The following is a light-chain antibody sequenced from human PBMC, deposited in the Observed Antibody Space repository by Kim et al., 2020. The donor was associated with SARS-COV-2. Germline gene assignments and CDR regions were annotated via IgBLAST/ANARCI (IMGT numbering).Light chain of an antibody. CDR1: TRAVTSGHC. CDR3: LLFYSGVRL. J-gene: IGLJ2*01. Sequence: PVGTVTLACASSTRAVTSGHCPYWFPQKPGQVPTTLSYDTNDFHSWTPARFSGSLLGGKAALSLSGAQPEDEAEYYCLLFYSGVRLFGGGNQLTVL. V-gene: IGLV7-46*01. CDR2: DTN.